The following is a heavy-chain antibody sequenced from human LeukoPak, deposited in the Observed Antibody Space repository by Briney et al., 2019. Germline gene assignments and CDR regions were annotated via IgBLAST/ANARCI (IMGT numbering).Heavy chain of an antibody. CDR3: AGDLGGLSY. D-gene: IGHD3-16*01. Sequence: KPSETLSLTCAVYGGSFSGYYWSWIRQPPGKGLEWIGEINHSGSTNYNPSLKSRVTISVDTSKNQFSLKLSSVTAADTAVYYCAGDLGGLSYWGQGTLVTVSS. J-gene: IGHJ4*02. CDR2: INHSGST. V-gene: IGHV4-34*01. CDR1: GGSFSGYY.